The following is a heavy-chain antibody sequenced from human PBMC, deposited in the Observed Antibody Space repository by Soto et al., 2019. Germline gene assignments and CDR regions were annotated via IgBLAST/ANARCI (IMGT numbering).Heavy chain of an antibody. Sequence: QVQLQQSGPGLVKPSQTLSLTCVISGDSVSSNSAAWNWIRQSPSRGLEWLGRTYYRSKWSNDYALSVKSRITINPDTSKNQFSLQLNSVTPEDTAVYYCARETGSQSESGWSTRWFDPWGQGTLVTVSS. CDR3: ARETGSQSESGWSTRWFDP. V-gene: IGHV6-1*01. D-gene: IGHD6-19*01. CDR1: GDSVSSNSAA. J-gene: IGHJ5*02. CDR2: TYYRSKWSN.